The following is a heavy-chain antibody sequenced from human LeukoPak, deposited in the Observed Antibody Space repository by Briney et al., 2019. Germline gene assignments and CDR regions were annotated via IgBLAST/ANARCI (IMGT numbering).Heavy chain of an antibody. CDR2: IYPGDSDT. Sequence: GESLKISCKGSGYSFTSYWIGWVRQMPGKGLEWMGIIYPGDSDTRYSPSFQGQVTISADKSISTTYLQWSSLKASDTAVYYCARLDDSSGFYSHFDYWGQGTLVTVSS. CDR3: ARLDDSSGFYSHFDY. J-gene: IGHJ4*02. V-gene: IGHV5-51*01. D-gene: IGHD3-22*01. CDR1: GYSFTSYW.